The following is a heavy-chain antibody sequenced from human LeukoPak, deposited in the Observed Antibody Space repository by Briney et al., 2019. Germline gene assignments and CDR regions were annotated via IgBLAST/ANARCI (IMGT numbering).Heavy chain of an antibody. Sequence: GGSLRLPCVGAGFSFSSYGMHWVRQAPGKGLEWVAVISYDGGAKYYAGSVKGRFTISRDNSRNTLYLQMNSLRAEDTAVYYCARWDLTFGGVIGYFDYWGQGTLVTVSS. V-gene: IGHV3-30*03. CDR1: GFSFSSYG. CDR3: ARWDLTFGGVIGYFDY. D-gene: IGHD3-16*02. J-gene: IGHJ4*02. CDR2: ISYDGGAK.